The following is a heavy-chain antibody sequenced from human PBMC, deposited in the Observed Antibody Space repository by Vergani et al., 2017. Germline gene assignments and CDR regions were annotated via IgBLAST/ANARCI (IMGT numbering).Heavy chain of an antibody. CDR3: ARDNWGMDV. J-gene: IGHJ6*02. Sequence: QVQLVESGGGVVQPGRSLRLSCAASGFTFSSYGMHWVRQAPGKGLEWVAVISYDGSNKYYADSVKGRFTISRDNSKNTLYLQMNSLRAEDTAVYYCARDNWGMDVWGQGTTVTVSS. V-gene: IGHV3-30*03. CDR2: ISYDGSNK. D-gene: IGHD5-24*01. CDR1: GFTFSSYG.